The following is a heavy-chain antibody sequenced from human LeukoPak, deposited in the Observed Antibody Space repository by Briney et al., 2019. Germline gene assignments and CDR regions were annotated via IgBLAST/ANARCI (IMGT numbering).Heavy chain of an antibody. CDR1: GFTFSSYA. V-gene: IGHV3-30*04. CDR3: AKAGGTIQYYYYMDV. CDR2: ISYDGSNK. Sequence: PGGSLRLSCAASGFTFSSYAMHWVRQAPGKGLEWVAVISYDGSNKYYADSVKGRFTISRDNSKNTLYLQMNSLRAEDTAMYYCAKAGGTIQYYYYMDVWGKGTTVTVSS. D-gene: IGHD1-1*01. J-gene: IGHJ6*03.